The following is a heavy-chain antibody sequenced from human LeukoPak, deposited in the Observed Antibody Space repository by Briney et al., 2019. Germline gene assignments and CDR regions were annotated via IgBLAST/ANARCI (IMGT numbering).Heavy chain of an antibody. Sequence: ASVKVSCKASGYTFTGYYMHWVRQAPGQGLEWMGWINPNSGGTNYAQKFQGRVTMTRDTSISTAYMELSRLRSDDTAVYYCASDAYCGGDCYSYFQHWGQGTLVTVSS. D-gene: IGHD2-21*02. CDR1: GYTFTGYY. CDR2: INPNSGGT. J-gene: IGHJ1*01. CDR3: ASDAYCGGDCYSYFQH. V-gene: IGHV1-2*02.